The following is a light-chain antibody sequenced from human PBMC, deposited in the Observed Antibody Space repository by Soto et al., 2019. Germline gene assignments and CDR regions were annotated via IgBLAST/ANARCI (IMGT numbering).Light chain of an antibody. J-gene: IGKJ1*01. CDR1: QSVRSNY. CDR2: AAS. V-gene: IGKV3-20*01. Sequence: IVLTQSPGTLSLSPGERATLSCRASQSVRSNYLAWYQQKPGQAPRLLIYAASIRVTGIPDRFSGSGSGTDFTLTISRLEPEDFAVYFCQQYGGSPGTFGQGTKVDIK. CDR3: QQYGGSPGT.